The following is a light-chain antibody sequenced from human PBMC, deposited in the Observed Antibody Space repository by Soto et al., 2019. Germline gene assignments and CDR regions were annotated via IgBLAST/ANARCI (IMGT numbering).Light chain of an antibody. Sequence: EIVLTRSPGTLPLSRGARATVSCRASQSVSSYLAWYQQKPGQAPRLLIYDASNRATGIPARFSGSGSGTDFTLTISSLEPEDFAVYYCQQRSNWPPTFGQGTKVDIK. V-gene: IGKV3-11*01. CDR3: QQRSNWPPT. J-gene: IGKJ1*01. CDR2: DAS. CDR1: QSVSSY.